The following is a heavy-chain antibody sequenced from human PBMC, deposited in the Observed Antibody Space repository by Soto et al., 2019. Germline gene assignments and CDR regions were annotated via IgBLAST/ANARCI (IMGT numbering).Heavy chain of an antibody. CDR1: GGSISSGGYS. CDR2: IYYSGST. D-gene: IGHD1-20*01. CDR3: ARQSTGITGTLYWFDP. Sequence: SETLSLTCAVSGGSISSGGYSWSWIRQPPGKGLEWIGCIYYSGSTYYNPSLKSRVTISVDTSKNQFSLKLSSVTAADTAVYYCARQSTGITGTLYWFDPWGQGTLVTVSS. J-gene: IGHJ5*02. V-gene: IGHV4-30-2*03.